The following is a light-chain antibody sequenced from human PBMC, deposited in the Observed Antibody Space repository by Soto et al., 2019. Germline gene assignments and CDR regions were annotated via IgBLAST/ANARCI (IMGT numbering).Light chain of an antibody. J-gene: IGLJ1*01. V-gene: IGLV2-14*01. CDR3: SSFARSNSSFV. CDR2: EVT. Sequence: QSALTQPASVSGSPGQSVTISCTGTFSDIGGYYSVSWYQQHSGKAPKLIIYEVTDRPSGVSNRFSGSKSGNTATLTISCLQPDEDADDYYSSFARSNSSFVFGAGTKLTVL. CDR1: FSDIGGYYS.